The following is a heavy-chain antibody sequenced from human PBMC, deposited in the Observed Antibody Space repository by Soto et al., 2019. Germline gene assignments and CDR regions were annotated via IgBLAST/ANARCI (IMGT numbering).Heavy chain of an antibody. Sequence: GASVKVSCKASGYTFSSYDINWVRQASGQGLEWMGWMNPNSGNTGYAQKFQGRVTMTRDTSISTAYMELSSLRSDDTAVYYCARPLNNDYFGYWGQRTLDTGSS. CDR2: MNPNSGNT. CDR1: GYTFSSYD. V-gene: IGHV1-8*01. CDR3: ARPLNNDYFGY. J-gene: IGHJ4*02.